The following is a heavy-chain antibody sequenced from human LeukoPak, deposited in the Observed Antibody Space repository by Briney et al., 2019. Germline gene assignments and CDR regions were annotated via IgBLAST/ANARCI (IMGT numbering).Heavy chain of an antibody. CDR1: GFIFSSYE. V-gene: IGHV3-7*04. J-gene: IGHJ3*02. Sequence: GGSLRLSCAASGFIFSSYEINWVRQAPGKGLEWVAHIKNDASEKYYVDSGKGRFTISRDNAKNSLYLPMHSLRAEDTAVYYCARASKYSFDIWGQGTMVTVSS. CDR2: IKNDASEK. CDR3: ARASKYSFDI. D-gene: IGHD2/OR15-2a*01.